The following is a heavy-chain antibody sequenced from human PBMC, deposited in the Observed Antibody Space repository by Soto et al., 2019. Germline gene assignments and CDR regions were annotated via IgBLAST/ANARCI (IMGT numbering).Heavy chain of an antibody. V-gene: IGHV3-9*01. Sequence: SLRLSCAASGFTFDDYAMHWVRRAPGKGLEWVSGISWNSDNIGYADSVKGRFTISRDNVKNSLYLQMNSLRAEDTALYYCAKDLYSNYGDAFDIWGQGTMVTVSS. CDR3: AKDLYSNYGDAFDI. CDR1: GFTFDDYA. J-gene: IGHJ3*02. D-gene: IGHD4-4*01. CDR2: ISWNSDNI.